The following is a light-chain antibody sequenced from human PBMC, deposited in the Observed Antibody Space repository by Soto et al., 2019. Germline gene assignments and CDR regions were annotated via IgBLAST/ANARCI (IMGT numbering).Light chain of an antibody. Sequence: QSALTQPPSASGSPGQSVTISCTGTSSDVGAYNYVSWHQQHPGKAPKLIIYEVNTRPSGVPDRFSGSKSGNTASLTVSRLQAEDEADYYCTSYAANNNVVFGGGTKVTVL. CDR1: SSDVGAYNY. J-gene: IGLJ3*02. CDR3: TSYAANNNVV. V-gene: IGLV2-8*01. CDR2: EVN.